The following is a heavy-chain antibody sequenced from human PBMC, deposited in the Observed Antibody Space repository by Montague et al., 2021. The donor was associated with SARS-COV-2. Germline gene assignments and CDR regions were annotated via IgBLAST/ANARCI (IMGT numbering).Heavy chain of an antibody. CDR1: GGSTNNYY. CDR3: ARGRFYYDSGGLGA. CDR2: IHASGIN. V-gene: IGHV4-4*07. D-gene: IGHD3-22*01. J-gene: IGHJ5*02. Sequence: SETLSLTRTVSGGSTNNYYWSWIRQPAGKGLELIGRIHASGINTYNPSLETRVTMSVDTSKNQFSLKLSSVTAADTAVYYCARGRFYYDSGGLGAWGQGTLVTVSS.